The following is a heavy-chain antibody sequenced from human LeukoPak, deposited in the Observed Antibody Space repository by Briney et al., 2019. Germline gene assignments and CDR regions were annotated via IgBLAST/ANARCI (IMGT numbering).Heavy chain of an antibody. CDR1: GFTFTSSA. D-gene: IGHD3-3*01. CDR3: AATYYDFWSGYLTPRNHYYYGMDV. J-gene: IGHJ6*02. CDR2: IVVGSGNT. V-gene: IGHV1-58*02. Sequence: ASVKVSCKASGFTFTSSAMQWVRQARGQRPEWIGWIVVGSGNTNYAQKFQERVTITRDMSTSTAYMELSSLRSEDTAVYYCAATYYDFWSGYLTPRNHYYYGMDVWGQGTTVTVSS.